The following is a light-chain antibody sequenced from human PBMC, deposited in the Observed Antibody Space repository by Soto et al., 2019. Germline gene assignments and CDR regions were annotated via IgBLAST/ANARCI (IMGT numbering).Light chain of an antibody. CDR3: SSYTSSSTVV. CDR2: XXX. CDR1: SSDVGGYNF. V-gene: IGLV2-14*01. Sequence: QSALTQPASVSGSPGQSITISCTGTSSDVGGYNFVSWYQQHPGTAPKLMIYXXXXXXXXXXXXXXGSKSGNTASLTISGLQPEDEADYYCSSYTSSSTVVFGGGTKLTVL. J-gene: IGLJ2*01.